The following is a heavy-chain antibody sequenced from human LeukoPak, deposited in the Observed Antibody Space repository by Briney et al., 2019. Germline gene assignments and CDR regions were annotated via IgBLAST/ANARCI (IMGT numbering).Heavy chain of an antibody. CDR3: ATPQPGGLHFDY. J-gene: IGHJ4*02. V-gene: IGHV1-46*01. D-gene: IGHD1-1*01. Sequence: ASVKVSCKASGGTFSSYAISWVRQAPGQGLEWMGIINPSGGSTSYAQKFQGRVTMTRDTSTSTVYMELSSLRSEDTAVYYCATPQPGGLHFDYWGQGTLVTVSS. CDR1: GGTFSSYA. CDR2: INPSGGST.